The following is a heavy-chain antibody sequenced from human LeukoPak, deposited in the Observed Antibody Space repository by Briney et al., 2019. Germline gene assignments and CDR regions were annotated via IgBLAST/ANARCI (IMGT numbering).Heavy chain of an antibody. Sequence: ASVKVSCKASGYTFTSYGISWVRQAPGQGLEWMGWISAYNGNTNYAQKLQGRVTMTTDTSTSTVYMELSSLRSEDTAVYYCARYHDYGGNSETYYFDYWGQGTLVTVSS. CDR3: ARYHDYGGNSETYYFDY. CDR1: GYTFTSYG. V-gene: IGHV1-18*01. D-gene: IGHD4-23*01. J-gene: IGHJ4*02. CDR2: ISAYNGNT.